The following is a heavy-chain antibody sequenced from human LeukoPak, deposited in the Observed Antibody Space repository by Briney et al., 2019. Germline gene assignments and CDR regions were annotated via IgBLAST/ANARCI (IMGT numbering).Heavy chain of an antibody. V-gene: IGHV3-23*01. Sequence: GGSLRLSCAASGFTFSSYAMSRVRQAPGKGLGWVSAISGSGGSTYYADSVKGRFTISRDNSKNTLYLQMNSLRAEDTAVYYCAKDTRITMVRGMGYWGQGTLVTVSS. D-gene: IGHD3-10*01. CDR3: AKDTRITMVRGMGY. CDR2: ISGSGGST. CDR1: GFTFSSYA. J-gene: IGHJ4*02.